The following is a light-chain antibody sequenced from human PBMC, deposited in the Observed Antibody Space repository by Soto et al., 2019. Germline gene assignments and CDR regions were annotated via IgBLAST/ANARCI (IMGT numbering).Light chain of an antibody. V-gene: IGKV3-15*01. Sequence: EIVMTQSPATLSVXPXEXXTXSCRASQXVSSNLAWYQQKPGQAPRLLIYGASTRATGIPARFSGSGSGTEFTLTISSLQSEDFAVYYCQQYNNWPPITFGQVTRLEIK. J-gene: IGKJ5*01. CDR1: QXVSSN. CDR2: GAS. CDR3: QQYNNWPPIT.